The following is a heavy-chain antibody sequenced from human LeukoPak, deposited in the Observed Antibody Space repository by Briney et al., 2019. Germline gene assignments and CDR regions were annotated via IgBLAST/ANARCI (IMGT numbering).Heavy chain of an antibody. CDR3: AHRHRGVASDI. V-gene: IGHV2-5*01. Sequence: ESGPSLVKPTQTLTLTFTFSGFSFSSGGVGVGLIRQPPVGALECLGVIYENDEKRYSSSLQNRLSITKDTSKNQVVLTMANMDPVDTATYYCAHRHRGVASDIWGQGTMVTVSS. J-gene: IGHJ3*02. D-gene: IGHD2-15*01. CDR2: IYENDEK. CDR1: GFSFSSGGVG.